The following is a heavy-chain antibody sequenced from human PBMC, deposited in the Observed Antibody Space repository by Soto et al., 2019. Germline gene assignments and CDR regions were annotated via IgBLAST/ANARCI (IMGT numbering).Heavy chain of an antibody. CDR3: ARGVMYSSSWYWFDP. V-gene: IGHV4-34*01. Sequence: SETLSLTCAVYGGSFSGYYWSWIRQPPGKGLEWIGEINHSGSTNYNPSLKSRVTISVDTSKNQFSLKLSSVTAADTAVYYCARGVMYSSSWYWFDPWGQGTLVTSPQ. D-gene: IGHD6-13*01. J-gene: IGHJ5*02. CDR2: INHSGST. CDR1: GGSFSGYY.